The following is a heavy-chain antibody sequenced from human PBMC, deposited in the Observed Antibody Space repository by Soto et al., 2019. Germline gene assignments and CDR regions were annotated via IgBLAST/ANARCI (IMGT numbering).Heavy chain of an antibody. D-gene: IGHD5-18*01. J-gene: IGHJ4*02. Sequence: SVKVSCKASGGTFSSYAISWVRQAPGQGLEWMGGIIPIFGTANYAQKFQGRVTITADESTSTAYMELSSLRSEDTAVYCCARRGYSYGYLDYWGQGTLVTVSS. V-gene: IGHV1-69*13. CDR2: IIPIFGTA. CDR3: ARRGYSYGYLDY. CDR1: GGTFSSYA.